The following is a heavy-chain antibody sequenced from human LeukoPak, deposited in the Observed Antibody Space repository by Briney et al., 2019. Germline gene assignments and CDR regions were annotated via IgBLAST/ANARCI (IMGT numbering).Heavy chain of an antibody. D-gene: IGHD5-12*01. V-gene: IGHV3-33*01. CDR1: GFTFSSYG. CDR3: ARGHSGYDGTYFDY. CDR2: IWYDGSNK. Sequence: PGRSLRLSCAVSGFTFSSYGMHWVRQAPGKGLEWVAVIWYDGSNKYYADSVKDRFTISRDNSKNTLYLQMNSLRAEDTAVYYCARGHSGYDGTYFDYWGQGTLVTVSS. J-gene: IGHJ4*02.